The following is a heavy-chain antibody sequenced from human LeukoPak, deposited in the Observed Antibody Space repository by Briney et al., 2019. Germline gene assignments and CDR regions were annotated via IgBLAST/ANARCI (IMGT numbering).Heavy chain of an antibody. CDR3: ARDRQGYRSSTSCFPDAFDI. CDR1: GFTVSSNY. Sequence: PGGSLRLSCAASGFTVSSNYMSWVRQAPGKGLEWVSVIYSGGSTYYADSVKGRFTISRDNSKNTLYLQMNSLRAEDTAVYYCARDRQGYRSSTSCFPDAFDIWGQGTMVTVSS. J-gene: IGHJ3*02. D-gene: IGHD2-2*01. CDR2: IYSGGST. V-gene: IGHV3-66*02.